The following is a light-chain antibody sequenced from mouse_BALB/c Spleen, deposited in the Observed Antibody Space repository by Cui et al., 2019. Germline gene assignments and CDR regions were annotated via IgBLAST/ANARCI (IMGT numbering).Light chain of an antibody. CDR2: WAS. Sequence: IVITQSHKSMSTSVGDRVSITCKASQDVGTAVAWYQQKPGQSPKLLIYWASTRHTGVPDRFTGSGSGTDFTLTISNVQSEDLADYFCQQYSSYPLTFGAGTKLELK. CDR3: QQYSSYPLT. CDR1: QDVGTA. J-gene: IGKJ5*01. V-gene: IGKV6-23*01.